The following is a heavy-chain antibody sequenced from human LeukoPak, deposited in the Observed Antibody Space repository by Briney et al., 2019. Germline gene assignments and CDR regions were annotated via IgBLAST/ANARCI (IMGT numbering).Heavy chain of an antibody. J-gene: IGHJ3*02. V-gene: IGHV3-23*01. CDR3: ARDGGSGSLGAFDI. Sequence: GGSLRLSCAGSGFIFSDYVISWVRQAPGKGLEWVSASGTGGRTYYADSVKGRFTTTRDNAKNTLYVQMNSLRAEDTAVYFCARDGGSGSLGAFDIWGQGAMVTVSS. CDR2: SGTGGRT. D-gene: IGHD3-10*01. CDR1: GFIFSDYV.